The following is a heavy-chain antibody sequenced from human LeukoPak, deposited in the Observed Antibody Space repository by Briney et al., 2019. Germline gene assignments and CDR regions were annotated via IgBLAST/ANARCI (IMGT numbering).Heavy chain of an antibody. J-gene: IGHJ5*02. D-gene: IGHD3-3*01. CDR2: IGSGSYTI. V-gene: IGHV3-48*01. Sequence: GGSLRLSCAASGFTFSSYSMSWVRQAPGKGLEWVSFIGSGSYTIYYADSVKGRFTISRDNAKNSLYLQMNSLRAEDTAVYYCARTLWSGYDNWFDPWGQGTLVTVSS. CDR1: GFTFSSYS. CDR3: ARTLWSGYDNWFDP.